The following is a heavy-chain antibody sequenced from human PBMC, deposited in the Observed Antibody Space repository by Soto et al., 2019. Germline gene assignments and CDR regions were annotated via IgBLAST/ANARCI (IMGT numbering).Heavy chain of an antibody. J-gene: IGHJ4*02. CDR2: ISASGGST. V-gene: IGHV3-23*01. CDR1: GFTFSTYA. D-gene: IGHD5-12*01. Sequence: EVQLLESGGGLVEPGGSLRLSCAASGFTFSTYAMSWVRQAPGKGLEWVSGISASGGSTYYADSVKGRFTISRDNSKNTMFVQMKSMRDEDTAVYYYAKDFARGYRPFHYWGQGTLVTVSS. CDR3: AKDFARGYRPFHY.